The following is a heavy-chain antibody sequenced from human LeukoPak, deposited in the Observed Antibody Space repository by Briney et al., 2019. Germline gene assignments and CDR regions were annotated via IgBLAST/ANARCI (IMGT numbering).Heavy chain of an antibody. CDR3: ARDAMDYGMDV. CDR1: GGSISSGDYY. D-gene: IGHD5-24*01. Sequence: SETLSLTCTVSGGSISSGDYYWSWIRQPPGKGLEWIGYIYYSGSTYYNPSLKSRVTISVDTSKNQFSLKLSSVTAADTAVYYCARDAMDYGMDVWAKGPRSPSP. CDR2: IYYSGST. V-gene: IGHV4-30-4*01. J-gene: IGHJ6*02.